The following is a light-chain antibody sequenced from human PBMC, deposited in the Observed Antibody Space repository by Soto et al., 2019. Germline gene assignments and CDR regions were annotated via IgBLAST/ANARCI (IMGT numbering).Light chain of an antibody. Sequence: DIQMTQSPSSLSASVGDRVTITCQASQGINNYWNLYQQKPGKAPNLLIYDASDLEGGVPSSVIGSGSATDFTRTISSLPPEDIATYYCPQYDNLPYTFGQGPKLE. V-gene: IGKV1-33*01. CDR2: DAS. CDR3: PQYDNLPYT. J-gene: IGKJ2*01. CDR1: QGINNY.